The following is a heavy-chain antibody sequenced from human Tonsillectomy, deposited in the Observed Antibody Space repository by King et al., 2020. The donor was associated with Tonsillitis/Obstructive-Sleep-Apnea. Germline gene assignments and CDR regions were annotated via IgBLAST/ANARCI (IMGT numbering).Heavy chain of an antibody. V-gene: IGHV4-39*01. CDR1: GGSISSSTYY. D-gene: IGHD1-1*01. CDR2: IYYSGST. CDR3: ARRVQLERRGDAFNI. Sequence: QLQESGPGLVKPSETLSLTCTVSGGSISSSTYYWGWIRQPPGKGLEWIGTIYYSGSTYYNPSFKTRVTISVDTSNNQFSLKLSSVTAADTAVYYCARRVQLERRGDAFNIWGQGTMVTVSS. J-gene: IGHJ3*02.